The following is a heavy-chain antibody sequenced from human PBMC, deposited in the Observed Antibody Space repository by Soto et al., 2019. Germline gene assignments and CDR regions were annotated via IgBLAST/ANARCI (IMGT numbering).Heavy chain of an antibody. CDR2: INHSGST. Sequence: QVQLQQWGAGLLKPSETLSLTCAVYGGSFSGYYWSWIRQPPGKGLEWSGEINHSGSTNYNPSLKSRVTISVDTSKNQFSLKLSSVTAADTAVYYCARGKSCNSAAGGMYYFDYWGQGTLVTVSS. J-gene: IGHJ4*02. D-gene: IGHD6-13*01. CDR1: GGSFSGYY. CDR3: ARGKSCNSAAGGMYYFDY. V-gene: IGHV4-34*01.